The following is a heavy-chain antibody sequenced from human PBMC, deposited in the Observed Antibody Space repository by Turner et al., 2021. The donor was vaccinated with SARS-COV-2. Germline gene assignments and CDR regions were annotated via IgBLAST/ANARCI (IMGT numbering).Heavy chain of an antibody. D-gene: IGHD1-7*01. CDR3: ATLGVELPPPTRGAL. J-gene: IGHJ4*02. CDR1: GYTFTDYY. V-gene: IGHV1-69-2*01. Sequence: EVQLVQSGAEVKKPGATVKISCKFSGYTFTDYYMHWVQQAPGKGLEWMGLVEPEDSETIYAEEFQGRVAITADTSTDTAYMELSSLRSEDTAVYYCATLGVELPPPTRGALWGQGTLVTVSS. CDR2: VEPEDSET.